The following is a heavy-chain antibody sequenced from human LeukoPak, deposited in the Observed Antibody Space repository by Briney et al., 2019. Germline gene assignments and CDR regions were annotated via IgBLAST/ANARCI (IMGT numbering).Heavy chain of an antibody. CDR2: IFHTGHT. J-gene: IGHJ4*02. CDR1: GGSISSGDYP. Sequence: PSETLSLTCAVSGGSISSGDYPWSWIRQPPGKGLEWIGYIFHTGHTSYNPSLKSRVTISVDMSKNHLSLKLSSVTAADTAVYYCARGFYGSGSQFDYWGQGNLVTVSS. D-gene: IGHD3-10*01. V-gene: IGHV4-30-2*01. CDR3: ARGFYGSGSQFDY.